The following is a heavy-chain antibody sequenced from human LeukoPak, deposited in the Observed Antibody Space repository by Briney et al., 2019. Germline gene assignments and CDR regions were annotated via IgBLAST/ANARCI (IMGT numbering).Heavy chain of an antibody. D-gene: IGHD6-13*01. J-gene: IGHJ4*02. V-gene: IGHV4-4*02. CDR1: GGSISSSNW. CDR2: IYHSGST. Sequence: SETLSLTCAVSGGSISSSNWWSRVRPPPGKGLEWIGEIYHSGSTNYNPSLKSRVTISVDKSKNQFSLKLSSVTAADTAVYYCARDGGIAAAGSYLDYWGQGTLVTVSS. CDR3: ARDGGIAAAGSYLDY.